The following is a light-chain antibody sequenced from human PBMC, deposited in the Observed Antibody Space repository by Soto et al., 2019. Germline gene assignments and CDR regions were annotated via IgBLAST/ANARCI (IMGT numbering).Light chain of an antibody. CDR2: GAS. Sequence: EIVMTQSPATLSVSPGERVTLSCRASQSVSSNLAWYQQKPGQAPRLLIYGASTRATGIPARFSGSGSGTEFTLTISSLQSEDFAVYYCQQYNNWGTFGHGTRVEIK. CDR3: QQYNNWGT. J-gene: IGKJ1*01. CDR1: QSVSSN. V-gene: IGKV3-15*01.